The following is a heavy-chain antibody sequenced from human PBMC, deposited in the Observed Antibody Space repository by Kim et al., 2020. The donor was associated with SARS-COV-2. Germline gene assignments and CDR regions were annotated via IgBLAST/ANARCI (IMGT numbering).Heavy chain of an antibody. CDR3: AKDPTGPNSYYYYYGMDV. Sequence: GGSLRLSCAASGFTFSSYGMHWVRQAPGKGLEWVAVIWYDGSNKYYADSVKGRFTISRDNSKNTLYLQMNSLRAEDTAVYYCAKDPTGPNSYYYYYGMDVWGQGTTVTVSS. CDR2: IWYDGSNK. J-gene: IGHJ6*02. CDR1: GFTFSSYG. D-gene: IGHD1-7*01. V-gene: IGHV3-33*06.